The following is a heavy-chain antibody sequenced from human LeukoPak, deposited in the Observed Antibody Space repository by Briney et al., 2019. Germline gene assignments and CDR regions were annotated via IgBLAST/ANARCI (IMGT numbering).Heavy chain of an antibody. Sequence: PSETLSLTCTVSGGSISSSSYYWGWIRQPPGKGLEWIATIYYSGSTFYNPSLRSRVTISVDTSKNQFSLRVSSVTAADTAVYFCGRHLRGGHNDPVDHWGQGTLVTVSS. D-gene: IGHD1-1*01. V-gene: IGHV4-39*01. CDR1: GGSISSSSYY. CDR2: IYYSGST. J-gene: IGHJ4*02. CDR3: GRHLRGGHNDPVDH.